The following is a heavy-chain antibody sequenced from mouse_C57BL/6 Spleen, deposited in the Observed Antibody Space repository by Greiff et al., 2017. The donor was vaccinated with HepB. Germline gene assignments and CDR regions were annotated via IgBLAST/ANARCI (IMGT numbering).Heavy chain of an antibody. J-gene: IGHJ3*01. CDR1: GYTFTSYW. CDR3: ARGSSGYSWFAY. V-gene: IGHV1-59*01. D-gene: IGHD3-2*02. Sequence: QVQLQQSGAELVRPGPSVKLSCKASGYTFTSYWMHWVKQRPGQGLEWIGVIDPSDSYTNYNQKFKGKATLTVDTSSSTAYMQLSSLTSEDSAVYYCARGSSGYSWFAYWGQGTLVTVSA. CDR2: IDPSDSYT.